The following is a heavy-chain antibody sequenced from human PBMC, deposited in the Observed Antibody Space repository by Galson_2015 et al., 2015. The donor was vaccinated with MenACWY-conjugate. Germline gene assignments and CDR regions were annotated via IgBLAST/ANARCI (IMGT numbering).Heavy chain of an antibody. D-gene: IGHD2-15*01. CDR2: VFYNGTT. J-gene: IGHJ4*02. Sequence: SETLSLICTASGAPITSSDYFGSWICQSPGKGLEWIGTVFYNGTTYYNPSLKSRVTISVDTSKHQISLNLHSATSADTAVYYCARESSYCAGGTCGYFWGQGALVTVSS. V-gene: IGHV4-39*07. CDR1: GAPITSSDYF. CDR3: ARESSYCAGGTCGYF.